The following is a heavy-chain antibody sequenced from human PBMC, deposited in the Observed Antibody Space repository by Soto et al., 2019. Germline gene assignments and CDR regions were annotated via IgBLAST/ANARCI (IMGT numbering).Heavy chain of an antibody. D-gene: IGHD2-15*01. CDR1: GYTLTELS. Sequence: ASVKVSCKVSGYTLTELSMHWVRQAPGKGLEWMGGFDPEDGETIYAQKFQGRVTMTEDTSTDTAYMELSSLRSEDTAVYYCARDKGYCSGASCPDFDYWGQGALVTVSS. CDR3: ARDKGYCSGASCPDFDY. CDR2: FDPEDGET. J-gene: IGHJ4*02. V-gene: IGHV1-24*01.